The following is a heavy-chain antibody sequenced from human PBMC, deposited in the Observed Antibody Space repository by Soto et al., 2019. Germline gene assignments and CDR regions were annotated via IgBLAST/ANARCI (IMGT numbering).Heavy chain of an antibody. D-gene: IGHD6-13*01. Sequence: ASVKVSCKASGGTFSSYTISWVRQAPGQGLEWMGRIIPILGIANYAQKFQGRVTITADKSTSTAYMELSSLRSEDTAVYYCARDWMGYSSSWYESSWFDPWGQGTLVTVSS. V-gene: IGHV1-69*04. J-gene: IGHJ5*02. CDR2: IIPILGIA. CDR1: GGTFSSYT. CDR3: ARDWMGYSSSWYESSWFDP.